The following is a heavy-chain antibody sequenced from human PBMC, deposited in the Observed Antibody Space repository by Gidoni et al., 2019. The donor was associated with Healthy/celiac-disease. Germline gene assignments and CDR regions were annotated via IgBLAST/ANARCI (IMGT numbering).Heavy chain of an antibody. D-gene: IGHD5-18*01. V-gene: IGHV4-39*01. CDR3: ARKIQLGGGDTFDY. CDR1: GCSLRSSSYY. CDR2: IYYSGST. J-gene: IGHJ4*02. Sequence: QLQLSESGPGLVKPSETLSLTCSDSGCSLRSSSYYWGWIRQPPGNGLEWIGSIYYSGSTYYNPSHKSRVTISVDTSKNQFSLKLSSVTAADRAVDYCARKIQLGGGDTFDYWGQGTLVTVSS.